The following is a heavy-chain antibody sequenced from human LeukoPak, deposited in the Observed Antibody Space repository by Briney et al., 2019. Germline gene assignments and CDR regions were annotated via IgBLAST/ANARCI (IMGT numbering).Heavy chain of an antibody. CDR2: ISGSGGST. CDR1: EFTVSNNY. D-gene: IGHD3-22*01. V-gene: IGHV3-23*01. CDR3: AKRGVVIRVILVGFHKEAYYFDS. J-gene: IGHJ4*02. Sequence: GGSLRLSCAASEFTVSNNYMSWVRQAPGKGLEWVAGISGSGGSTNYADSVKGRFTISRDSPKNTLYLQMNSLRAEDTAVYFCAKRGVVIRVILVGFHKEAYYFDSWGQGALVTVSS.